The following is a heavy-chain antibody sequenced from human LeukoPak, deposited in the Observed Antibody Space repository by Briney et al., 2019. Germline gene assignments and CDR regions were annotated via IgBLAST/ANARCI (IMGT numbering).Heavy chain of an antibody. CDR1: GYTFTSYG. J-gene: IGHJ4*02. Sequence: RRASAKVSCKASGYTFTSYGISWVRQAPGQGLEWMGWISAYNGNTNYAQKLQGRVTMTTDTSTSTAYMELRSLRSDDTAVYYCARVGTPAVVGANNWNYWGQGTLVTVSS. D-gene: IGHD1-26*01. V-gene: IGHV1-18*01. CDR3: ARVGTPAVVGANNWNY. CDR2: ISAYNGNT.